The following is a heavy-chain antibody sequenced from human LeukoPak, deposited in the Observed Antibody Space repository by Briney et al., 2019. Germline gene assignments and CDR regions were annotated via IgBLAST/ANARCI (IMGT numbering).Heavy chain of an antibody. CDR3: ARGGYSGYDFDY. D-gene: IGHD5-12*01. Sequence: GESLKISCRASGYGFSTYWIGWGRQMPGEGLEWIGVLYAGDSDTRYSPSFQGQVTLSADKSNSTAYLQWSSLKASDTAMYYCARGGYSGYDFDYWGQGTLVTVSS. CDR2: LYAGDSDT. CDR1: GYGFSTYW. V-gene: IGHV5-51*01. J-gene: IGHJ4*02.